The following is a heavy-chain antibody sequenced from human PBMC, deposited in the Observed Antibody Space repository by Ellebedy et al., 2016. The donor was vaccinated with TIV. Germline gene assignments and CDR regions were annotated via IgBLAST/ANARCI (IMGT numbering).Heavy chain of an antibody. CDR2: IIPIFGTA. CDR3: AREDRDIVVVPAAMVRYNWFDP. V-gene: IGHV1-69*13. Sequence: SVKVSCXASGGTFSSYAISWVRQAPGQGREWMGGIIPIFGTANYAQKFQGRVTITADESTSTAYMELSSLRSEDTAVYYCAREDRDIVVVPAAMVRYNWFDPWGQGTLVTVSS. J-gene: IGHJ5*02. CDR1: GGTFSSYA. D-gene: IGHD2-2*01.